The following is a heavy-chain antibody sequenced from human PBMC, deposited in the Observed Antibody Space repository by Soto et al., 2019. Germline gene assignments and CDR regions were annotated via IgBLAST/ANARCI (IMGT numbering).Heavy chain of an antibody. V-gene: IGHV4-59*08. CDR1: GGSLTSYY. D-gene: IGHD5-12*01. CDR3: ARRIVSTKTFDY. CDR2: VYYTGIA. J-gene: IGHJ4*01. Sequence: SETLSLTCTVSGGSLTSYYWSWIRQPPGKGLEWIGFVYYTGIARYNPSLKSRVTISVDTSKNQFSLKLTSVTAADTAIYYCARRIVSTKTFDYWDHGTLVTVAS.